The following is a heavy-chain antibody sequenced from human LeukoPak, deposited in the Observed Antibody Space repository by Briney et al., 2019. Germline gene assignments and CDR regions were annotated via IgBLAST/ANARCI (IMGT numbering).Heavy chain of an antibody. J-gene: IGHJ6*02. D-gene: IGHD3-9*01. V-gene: IGHV3-7*04. Sequence: PGGSLRLSCAASGFTFSSYSMSWVRRAPGKGLEWVANIKQDGSEKYYVDSVKGRFTISRDNAKNSLYLQMNSLRAEDTAVYYCARGAPLRYFDWLSYGMDVWGQGTTVTVSS. CDR3: ARGAPLRYFDWLSYGMDV. CDR1: GFTFSSYS. CDR2: IKQDGSEK.